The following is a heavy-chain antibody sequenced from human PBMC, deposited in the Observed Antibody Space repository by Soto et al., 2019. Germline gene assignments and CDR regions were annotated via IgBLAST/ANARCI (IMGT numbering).Heavy chain of an antibody. CDR2: IIIGSGAT. CDR3: AAERYVGGDCCHFDY. D-gene: IGHD2-21*02. CDR1: GFTFTNSA. Sequence: QVQVVQSGPEVRNPGTSMKVSCTTSGFTFTNSAVQWVRQARGQRLEWIGWIIIGSGATNYLQDLRGRITITRDTSTGTAYMELSSLRSDDTAVYYCAAERYVGGDCCHFDYWGQGTLLTVSS. J-gene: IGHJ4*02. V-gene: IGHV1-58*01.